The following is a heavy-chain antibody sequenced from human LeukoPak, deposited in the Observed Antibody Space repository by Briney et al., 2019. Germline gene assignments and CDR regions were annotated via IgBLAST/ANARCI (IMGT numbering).Heavy chain of an antibody. CDR1: GFTFSRYA. V-gene: IGHV3-23*01. D-gene: IGHD2-2*01. CDR3: AKCRGVPAASGVDY. Sequence: PGGSLRLSCAASGFTFSRYAMSWVRQAPGKGLEWVSAISGSGGSTYYADSVKGRFTISRDNSKNTLYLQMNSLRAEDTAVYYCAKCRGVPAASGVDYWGQGTLVTVSS. CDR2: ISGSGGST. J-gene: IGHJ4*02.